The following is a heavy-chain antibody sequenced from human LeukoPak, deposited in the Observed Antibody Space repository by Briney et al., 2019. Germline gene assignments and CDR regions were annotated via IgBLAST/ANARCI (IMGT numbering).Heavy chain of an antibody. V-gene: IGHV3-23*01. CDR1: GFTFSSYA. Sequence: PGGSLRLSCAASGFTFSSYAMSWVRQAPGKGLEWVSGVSAGGGGTYYADSVTGRFTVSRDNSGNTLSLQMNGLRVDDTAVYYCAKDATRGGYYYVFDSWGQGTLVTVSS. CDR3: AKDATRGGYYYVFDS. CDR2: VSAGGGGT. D-gene: IGHD3-22*01. J-gene: IGHJ4*02.